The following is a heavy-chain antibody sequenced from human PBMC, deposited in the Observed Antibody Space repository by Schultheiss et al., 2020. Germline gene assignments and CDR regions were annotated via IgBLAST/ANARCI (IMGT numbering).Heavy chain of an antibody. CDR1: GYTFTSYY. J-gene: IGHJ4*02. CDR3: ARDHDYGDYAPLDY. Sequence: ASVKVSCEASGYTFTSYYMHWVRQAPGQGLEWMGWISPNSGDTSSAQKFQGMVTMTRDTSISTAYMELSRLRSDDTAVYYCARDHDYGDYAPLDYWGQGTLVTVYS. V-gene: IGHV1-2*02. CDR2: ISPNSGDT. D-gene: IGHD4-17*01.